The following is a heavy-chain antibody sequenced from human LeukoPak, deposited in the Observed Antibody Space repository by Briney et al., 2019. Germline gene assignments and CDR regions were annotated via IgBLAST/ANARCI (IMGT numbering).Heavy chain of an antibody. D-gene: IGHD6-19*01. CDR1: GGSISSYY. Sequence: PSETLSLTCTVSGGSISSYYWSWIRQPPGKGLEWSGYIYYSGSTNYNPSLKSRVTMSVDTSKTQFSLKLSSVTAADTAVYYCARERRWLSPRYYYYYMDVWGKGTTVTISS. CDR2: IYYSGST. J-gene: IGHJ6*03. V-gene: IGHV4-59*12. CDR3: ARERRWLSPRYYYYYMDV.